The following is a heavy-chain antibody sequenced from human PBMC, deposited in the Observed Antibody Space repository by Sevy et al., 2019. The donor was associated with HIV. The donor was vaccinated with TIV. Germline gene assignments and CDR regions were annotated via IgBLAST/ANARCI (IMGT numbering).Heavy chain of an antibody. D-gene: IGHD6-19*01. CDR2: ISSSSYI. J-gene: IGHJ3*02. CDR1: GFTFSSYS. Sequence: GGSLRLSCAASGFTFSSYSMNWVRQAPGKGLEWVSSISSSSYIYYADSGKGRFTISRDNAKNSLYLQMNSLRAEDTAVYYCARAGGAVAGFADDAFDIWGQGTMVTVSS. CDR3: ARAGGAVAGFADDAFDI. V-gene: IGHV3-21*01.